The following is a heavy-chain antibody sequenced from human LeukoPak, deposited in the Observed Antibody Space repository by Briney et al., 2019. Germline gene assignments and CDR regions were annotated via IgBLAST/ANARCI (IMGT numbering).Heavy chain of an antibody. CDR2: ISGGGGST. J-gene: IGHJ4*02. CDR3: AKEESRNFYGSSGYWY. V-gene: IGHV3-23*01. Sequence: GGPLRLSCAASGFTFNNYAMTWVRQAPGKGLEWVSVISGGGGSTYYADSVKGRFTISSDASTNTLYLQMNSLRGEDTAVYYCAKEESRNFYGSSGYWYWGQGTLVTVSS. D-gene: IGHD3-22*01. CDR1: GFTFNNYA.